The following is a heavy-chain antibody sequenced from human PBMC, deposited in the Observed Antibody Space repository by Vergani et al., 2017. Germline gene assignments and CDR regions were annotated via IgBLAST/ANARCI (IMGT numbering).Heavy chain of an antibody. CDR2: IGVDGDR. CDR3: AKEFCGTGNCYGWNHLDV. D-gene: IGHD1-1*01. CDR1: GFTFSSND. J-gene: IGHJ6*04. V-gene: IGHV3-13*01. Sequence: VESGGGLVQPGGSLRLSCTVSGFTFSSNDFHWVRQTAGKGLEWVSSIGVDGDRYYSDSVKGRFTISRDNGQSYLYLDMDNLRVEDTAVYFCAKEFCGTGNCYGWNHLDVLGEGTAVTVSS.